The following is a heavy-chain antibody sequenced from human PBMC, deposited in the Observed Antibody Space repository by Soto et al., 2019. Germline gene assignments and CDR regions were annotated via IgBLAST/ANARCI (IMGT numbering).Heavy chain of an antibody. V-gene: IGHV3-30-3*01. Sequence: QVQLVESGGGVVQPGRSLRLSCAASGFTFSSYAMHWVRQAPGKGLECVAVISYDGSNKYYADSVKGGFTISRDNSKNTLYLQMNSLRAEDTAVYYCARNPPSLRFLEWLGPNDYYYYYGMDVWGQGTTVTVSS. CDR2: ISYDGSNK. J-gene: IGHJ6*02. D-gene: IGHD3-3*01. CDR1: GFTFSSYA. CDR3: ARNPPSLRFLEWLGPNDYYYYYGMDV.